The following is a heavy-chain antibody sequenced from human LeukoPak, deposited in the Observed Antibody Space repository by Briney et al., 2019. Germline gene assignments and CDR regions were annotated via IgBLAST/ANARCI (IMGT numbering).Heavy chain of an antibody. CDR1: GGSISSHY. CDR3: ARGSEKLRYFDWLLSRPSRHYHYYGMDV. CDR2: IYYSGST. J-gene: IGHJ6*02. D-gene: IGHD3-9*01. V-gene: IGHV4-59*11. Sequence: PSETLSLTCTVSGGSISSHYWSWIRQPPGKGLEWIGYIYYSGSTNYNPSLKSRVIISLDTSKNQFSLKLSSVTAADTAVYYCARGSEKLRYFDWLLSRPSRHYHYYGMDVWGQGTLVTVSS.